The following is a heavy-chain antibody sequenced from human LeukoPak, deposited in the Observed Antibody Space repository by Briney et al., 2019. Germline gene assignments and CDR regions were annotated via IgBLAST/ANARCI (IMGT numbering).Heavy chain of an antibody. CDR1: GGSFSSYY. D-gene: IGHD6-19*01. Sequence: SETLSLTCAAYGGSFSSYYWSWVRQPPGKGLEWIGYIYYSGSTNYNPSLKSRVTISVDTSKNQFSLKLSSVTAADTAVYYCARHKYSSGWPPEGAFDIWGQGTMVTVSS. V-gene: IGHV4-59*08. J-gene: IGHJ3*02. CDR3: ARHKYSSGWPPEGAFDI. CDR2: IYYSGST.